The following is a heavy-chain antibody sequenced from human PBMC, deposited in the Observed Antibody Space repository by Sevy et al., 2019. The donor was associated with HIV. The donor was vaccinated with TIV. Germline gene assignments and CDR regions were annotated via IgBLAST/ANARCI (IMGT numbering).Heavy chain of an antibody. J-gene: IGHJ6*02. V-gene: IGHV3-21*01. Sequence: GGSLRLSCAASGFTFSSYGMHWVRQAPGKGLEWVAFISSGSGFVYYADSVKGRFTISRDNAKNSLFLQMNSLRADDTAVYFCARDKTILEGRYGMDVWGQWTTVTVSS. CDR1: GFTFSSYG. CDR2: ISSGSGFV. CDR3: ARDKTILEGRYGMDV. D-gene: IGHD3-3*01.